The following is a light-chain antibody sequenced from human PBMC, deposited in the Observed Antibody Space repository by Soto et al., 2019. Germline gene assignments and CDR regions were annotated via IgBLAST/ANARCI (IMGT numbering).Light chain of an antibody. V-gene: IGKV3-20*01. CDR2: GAS. J-gene: IGKJ2*01. Sequence: EIVLTQSPGTLSLSPGERATLSCRASQSVTSNYLAWYQQKPGQAPRLLIYGASIRATGVPYRFSGSGSGTDFTLTITRLEPEDVAVYYCQQYGSSPLMYTFGQGTNLGVK. CDR3: QQYGSSPLMYT. CDR1: QSVTSNY.